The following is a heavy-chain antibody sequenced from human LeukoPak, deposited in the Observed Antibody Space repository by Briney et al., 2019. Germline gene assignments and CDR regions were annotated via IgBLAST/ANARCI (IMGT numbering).Heavy chain of an antibody. D-gene: IGHD3-10*01. CDR3: AKGLWFGELWAINSWDSSIDY. Sequence: GGSLRLSCAASGFTFRSYGIHWVRQAPGKGLEWVAVISYDGSNKYYADSVKGRFTISRDNSKNTLYLQMNSLRAKDTAVYYCAKGLWFGELWAINSWDSSIDYWGQGTLVTVSS. J-gene: IGHJ4*02. CDR1: GFTFRSYG. CDR2: ISYDGSNK. V-gene: IGHV3-30*18.